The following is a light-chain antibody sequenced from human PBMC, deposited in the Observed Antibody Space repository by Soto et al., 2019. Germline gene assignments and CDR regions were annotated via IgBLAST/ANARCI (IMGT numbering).Light chain of an antibody. V-gene: IGKV3-20*01. CDR1: QSISSSY. CDR2: GAS. Sequence: VLTQSPGTLSLSPGERASLSCRASQSISSSYLAWYQKKPGQAPRLLIYGASSRALGIPERFSGSGSGTDFTHSINRQEPEDFAVYYCQQYGSSPLYTVGRGTTLEV. J-gene: IGKJ2*01. CDR3: QQYGSSPLYT.